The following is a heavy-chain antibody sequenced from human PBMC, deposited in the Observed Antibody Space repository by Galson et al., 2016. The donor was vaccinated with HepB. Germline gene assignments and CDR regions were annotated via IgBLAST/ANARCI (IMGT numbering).Heavy chain of an antibody. Sequence: SLRLSCAVSGSTFDVHWLSWVRQAPGKGLEWVANIKEDENEEYYVDSVKGRFTISRDNAKNSVYLQMNNLRGDDTAIYYCARGPPNLAFWGRGTLVTVSS. CDR1: GSTFDVHW. CDR3: ARGPPNLAF. CDR2: IKEDENEE. V-gene: IGHV3-7*03. J-gene: IGHJ4*02.